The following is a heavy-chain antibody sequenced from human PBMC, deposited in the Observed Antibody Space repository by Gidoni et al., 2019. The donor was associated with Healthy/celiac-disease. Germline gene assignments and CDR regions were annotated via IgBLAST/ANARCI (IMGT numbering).Heavy chain of an antibody. Sequence: QVQLVQSGAEVKKPGATVKVSCKASGYTFTSYGISWVRQATGQGLEWLGWNSAYNGNTNYAQKLQGRVTMTTDTSTSTAYMELRSLRSDDTAVYYCARDPYYDILTGYYPYFDYWGQGTLVTVSS. V-gene: IGHV1-18*01. CDR3: ARDPYYDILTGYYPYFDY. CDR1: GYTFTSYG. D-gene: IGHD3-9*01. CDR2: NSAYNGNT. J-gene: IGHJ4*02.